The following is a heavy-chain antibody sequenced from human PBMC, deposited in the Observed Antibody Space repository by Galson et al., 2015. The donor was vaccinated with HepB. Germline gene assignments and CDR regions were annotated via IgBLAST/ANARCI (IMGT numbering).Heavy chain of an antibody. CDR1: GGSITSGGYS. CDR2: IYHSGST. Sequence: TLSLTCAVSGGSITSGGYSWSWIRQPPGKALEWIGFIYHSGSTYYNPSLKSRVTISGDRTRNQFSLKLSAVTAADTAVYYCARARGYDSRGYYRIDAFDIWGQGTMVTVSS. V-gene: IGHV4-30-2*01. CDR3: ARARGYDSRGYYRIDAFDI. D-gene: IGHD3-22*01. J-gene: IGHJ3*02.